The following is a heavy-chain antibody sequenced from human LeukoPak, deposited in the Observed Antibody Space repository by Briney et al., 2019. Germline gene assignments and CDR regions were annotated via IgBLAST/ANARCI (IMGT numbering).Heavy chain of an antibody. V-gene: IGHV4-59*01. J-gene: IGHJ5*02. D-gene: IGHD1-1*01. Sequence: PSETLSLTCTVSGGSISSYYWSWIRQPPGKGLEWIGYIYYSGSTKYNPSLKSRVTISVDTSKNQFSLRLSSVTGADTAVYYCARGGFLDPFDPWGQGTLVTVSS. CDR2: IYYSGST. CDR1: GGSISSYY. CDR3: ARGGFLDPFDP.